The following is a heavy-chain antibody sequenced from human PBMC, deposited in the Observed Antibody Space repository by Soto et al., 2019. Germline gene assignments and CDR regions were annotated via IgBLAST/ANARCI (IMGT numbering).Heavy chain of an antibody. D-gene: IGHD5-12*01. CDR2: IYPGDSDT. CDR1: GYSFTSYW. Sequence: GESLKISCKGSGYSFTSYWIGWVRQMPGKGLEWMGIIYPGDSDTRYSPSFQGQVTISADKSISTAYLQWSSLKASDTAMYYCARIRGYETDYYYYMDVWGKGTTVTVSS. V-gene: IGHV5-51*01. CDR3: ARIRGYETDYYYYMDV. J-gene: IGHJ6*03.